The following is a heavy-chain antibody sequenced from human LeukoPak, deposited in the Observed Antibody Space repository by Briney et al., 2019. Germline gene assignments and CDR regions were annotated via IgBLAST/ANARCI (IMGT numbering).Heavy chain of an antibody. J-gene: IGHJ1*01. CDR2: IYYSGST. D-gene: IGHD6-19*01. CDR1: GGSISSSSYY. V-gene: IGHV4-39*01. CDR3: ARQLAVAGREPQH. Sequence: SETLSLTCTVSGGSISSSSYYWGWIRQPPGKGLEWIGSIYYSGSTYYNPSLKSRVTISVDTSKNQFSLKLSSVTAADTAVYYCARQLAVAGREPQHWGQGTLVTVSS.